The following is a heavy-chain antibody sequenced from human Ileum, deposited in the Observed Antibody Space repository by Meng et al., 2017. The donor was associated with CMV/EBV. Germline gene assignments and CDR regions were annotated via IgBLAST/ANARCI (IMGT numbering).Heavy chain of an antibody. D-gene: IGHD2-8*02. J-gene: IGHJ4*02. CDR2: INAVDGST. V-gene: IGHV1-3*01. Sequence: CKGSGYSFRTYAMHWVRQAPGQSLEWMGWINAVDGSTESSQKFQGRLTFIRDASASTDYMELKSLRSEDTAIYYCARGISSTGWITDYWGQGTLVTVSS. CDR1: GYSFRTYA. CDR3: ARGISSTGWITDY.